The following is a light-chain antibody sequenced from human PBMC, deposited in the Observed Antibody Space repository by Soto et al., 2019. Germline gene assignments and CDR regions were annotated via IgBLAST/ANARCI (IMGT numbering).Light chain of an antibody. Sequence: QTVVTQEPSFSVSPGGTITLTCGLSSGSVSTYNYPSWYQQTPGQAPRTLIYNSYSRSSGVPDRFPGSILGNKAALTISGAQADDESGYYCLLFMSTGIPLFGGGTKVTVL. J-gene: IGLJ3*02. V-gene: IGLV8-61*01. CDR1: SGSVSTYNY. CDR2: NSY. CDR3: LLFMSTGIPL.